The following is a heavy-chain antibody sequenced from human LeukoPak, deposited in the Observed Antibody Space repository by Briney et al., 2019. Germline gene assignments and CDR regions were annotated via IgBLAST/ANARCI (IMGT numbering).Heavy chain of an antibody. J-gene: IGHJ4*02. CDR2: ISSSGSTI. CDR3: ARMYRYYDSSGYYYSYYFDY. V-gene: IGHV3-48*03. Sequence: GGSLRLSCAASGFTFSSYEMNWVRQAPGKGLEWVSYISSSGSTIYYADSVKGRFTLSRDNSKNTLYLQMNSLRAEDTAVYYCARMYRYYDSSGYYYSYYFDYWGQGTLVTVSS. CDR1: GFTFSSYE. D-gene: IGHD3-22*01.